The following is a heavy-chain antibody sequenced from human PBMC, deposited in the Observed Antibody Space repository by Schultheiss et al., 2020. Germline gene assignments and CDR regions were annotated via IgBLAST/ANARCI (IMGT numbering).Heavy chain of an antibody. CDR2: IWYDGSNK. J-gene: IGHJ4*02. D-gene: IGHD7-27*01. CDR1: GFTFSSYA. CDR3: VQGRIWGYFDY. V-gene: IGHV3-30*04. Sequence: GESLKISCAASGFTFSSYAMHWVRQAPGKGLEWVAVIWYDGSNKYYADSVKGRFTISRDNSKNTLYLQMDSLRTEDTAFYYCVQGRIWGYFDYWGQGTLVTVSS.